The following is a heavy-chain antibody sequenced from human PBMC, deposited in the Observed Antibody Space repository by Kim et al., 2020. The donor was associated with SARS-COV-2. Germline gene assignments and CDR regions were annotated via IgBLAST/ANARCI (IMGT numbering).Heavy chain of an antibody. V-gene: IGHV5-51*01. J-gene: IGHJ3*02. Sequence: GESLKISCKGSGYSFTSYWIGWVRQMPGKGLEWMGIIYPGDSDTRYSPSFQGQVTISADKSISTAYLQWSSLKASDTAMYYCARHEVDDYGDYEEDAFDIWGQGTMVTVSS. CDR3: ARHEVDDYGDYEEDAFDI. CDR1: GYSFTSYW. CDR2: IYPGDSDT. D-gene: IGHD4-17*01.